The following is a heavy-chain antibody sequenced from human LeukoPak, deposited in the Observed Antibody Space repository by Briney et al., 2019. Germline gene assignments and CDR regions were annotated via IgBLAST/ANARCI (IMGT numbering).Heavy chain of an antibody. CDR1: GGTIDNYY. CDR2: FSYAGST. V-gene: IGHV4-59*08. CDR3: AKHNARQRTCIGEVDY. J-gene: IGHJ4*02. D-gene: IGHD3-10*01. Sequence: SETLSLTCSVSGGTIDNYYWRWLRQPPGKGRGWFVCFSYAGSTYYNPSLKSRVTIAVDTSKNQFSLPMSSVTAADTAVYFCAKHNARQRTCIGEVDYWGQGALVTVSS.